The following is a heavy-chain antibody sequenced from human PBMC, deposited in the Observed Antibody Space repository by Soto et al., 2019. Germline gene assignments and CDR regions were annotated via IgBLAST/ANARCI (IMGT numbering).Heavy chain of an antibody. V-gene: IGHV6-1*01. D-gene: IGHD2-21*02. J-gene: IGHJ5*02. CDR2: TYYRSKWYN. CDR1: GDSVSSNSGS. Sequence: PSQTLSLPCAISGDSVSSNSGSWNWIRQSPSRGLEWLGRTYYRSKWYNDYAVSVKSRITISPDTSKNQFSLQLNSVTPEDTAVYYCGRVRFRSVVTTNWFDPWGQGTLVTVSS. CDR3: GRVRFRSVVTTNWFDP.